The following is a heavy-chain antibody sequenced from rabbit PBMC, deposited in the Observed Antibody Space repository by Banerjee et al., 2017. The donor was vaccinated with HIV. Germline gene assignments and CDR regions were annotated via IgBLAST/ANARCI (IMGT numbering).Heavy chain of an antibody. CDR1: GFSFSHKYV. J-gene: IGHJ4*01. Sequence: QEQLEESGGDLVKPEGSLTITCTASGFSFSHKYVMCWVRQAPGKGLEWITCIYDGDGSTYYASWAKGRFTISKTSSTTVTLQMTSLTAADTATYFCARDYNLWGPGTLVTVS. V-gene: IGHV1S45*01. CDR2: IYDGDGST. CDR3: ARDYNL.